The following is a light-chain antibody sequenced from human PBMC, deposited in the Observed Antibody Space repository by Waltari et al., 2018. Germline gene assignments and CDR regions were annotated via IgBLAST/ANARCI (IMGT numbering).Light chain of an antibody. CDR2: GAS. Sequence: EIVLTQSPGTLSLSPGERATLSCRASQSVSSSSLAWYQQKPGQAPRLPIYGASSRATGIPDRFSGSGSGTDFTLTISRLEPEDFAVYYCQQYGSSPRTFGQGTKVEIK. V-gene: IGKV3-20*01. CDR1: QSVSSSS. J-gene: IGKJ1*01. CDR3: QQYGSSPRT.